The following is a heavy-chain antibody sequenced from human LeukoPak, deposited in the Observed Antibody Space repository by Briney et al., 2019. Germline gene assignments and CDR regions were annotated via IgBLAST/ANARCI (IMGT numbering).Heavy chain of an antibody. CDR3: ARDRGADCFDY. CDR2: IKQDGSEK. J-gene: IGHJ4*02. Sequence: PGGSLRLSCSASGFTFSSYWMSWVRQAPGKGQEWVANIKQDGSEKYYVDSVKGRFTISRDNAKNSLYLQMNSLRAEDPAVYYCARDRGADCFDYWGQGTLVTVSS. V-gene: IGHV3-7*03. CDR1: GFTFSSYW. D-gene: IGHD3-10*01.